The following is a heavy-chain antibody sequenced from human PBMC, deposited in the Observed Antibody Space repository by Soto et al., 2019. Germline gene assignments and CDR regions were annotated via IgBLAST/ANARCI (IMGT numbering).Heavy chain of an antibody. CDR2: IDPSDSYT. D-gene: IGHD6-13*01. V-gene: IGHV5-10-1*01. Sequence: PGESLKISCKVSGYSFTSYWISWVRQMPGKGLEWMGRIDPSDSYTNYSPSFQGHVTISADKSISTAYLQWGSLKASDTAMYYCARRPIAAAGRYYYYGMDVWGQGTTVTVS. J-gene: IGHJ6*02. CDR1: GYSFTSYW. CDR3: ARRPIAAAGRYYYYGMDV.